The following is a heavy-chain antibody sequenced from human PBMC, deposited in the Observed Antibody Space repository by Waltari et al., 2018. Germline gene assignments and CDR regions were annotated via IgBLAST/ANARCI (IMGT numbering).Heavy chain of an antibody. Sequence: EVQLLESGGGLVQPGGSLRISCAASGFTFSNYAINWVRQAPGKGLEWVAAISGNGRNRDNADSVKGRFTISRDNSKNTVYLGMNSLRAEDTAVYYCAKAHHLGSQDYGLDVWGQGTTVTVSS. CDR2: ISGNGRNR. J-gene: IGHJ6*02. V-gene: IGHV3-23*01. CDR3: AKAHHLGSQDYGLDV. CDR1: GFTFSNYA.